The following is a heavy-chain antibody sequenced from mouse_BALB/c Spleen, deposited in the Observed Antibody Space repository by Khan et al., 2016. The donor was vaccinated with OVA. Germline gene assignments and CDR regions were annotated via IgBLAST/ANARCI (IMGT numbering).Heavy chain of an antibody. V-gene: IGHV2-2*01. CDR3: ASNSYRYDFTY. J-gene: IGHJ3*01. CDR1: GFSLSTYG. CDR2: IWNDGRT. Sequence: QMQLEESGPGLVQPSQSLSITCTVSGFSLSTYGIHWVRQSPGKGLEWLGVIWNDGRTDYNVPFISRLSITKDNSKSQVFFKMNSLQPDDTAIYYCASNSYRYDFTYWGQGTLVTVSA. D-gene: IGHD2-12*01.